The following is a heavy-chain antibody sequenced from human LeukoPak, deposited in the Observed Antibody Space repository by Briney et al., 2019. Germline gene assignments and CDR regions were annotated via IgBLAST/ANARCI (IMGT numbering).Heavy chain of an antibody. J-gene: IGHJ4*02. CDR1: GYTFTSNY. Sequence: GASVKVSCKASGYTFTSNYMHWVRQAPGQGLEWMGIINPSGGSTIYAQKFQGRVTMTRDMSTSTVYMELSSLRLEDTAVYYCATSLKFSFIKGATVYFVYWGQGTRVTVSS. V-gene: IGHV1-46*01. CDR2: INPSGGST. D-gene: IGHD3-9*01. CDR3: ATSLKFSFIKGATVYFVY.